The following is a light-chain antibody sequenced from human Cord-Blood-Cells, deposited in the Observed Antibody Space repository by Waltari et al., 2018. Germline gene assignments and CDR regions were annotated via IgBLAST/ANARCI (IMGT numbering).Light chain of an antibody. V-gene: IGKV3-20*01. J-gene: IGKJ1*01. CDR2: GAS. CDR3: QQYGSSPWT. Sequence: EIVLTQSPGTLSLSPGERATLSCRASQSVSSSYLAWYQQKPGQAPRLLICGASSRATGIPDRFSGSGSGTDFTLTISRLEPEYFAVYYCQQYGSSPWTFGQGTKVEIK. CDR1: QSVSSSY.